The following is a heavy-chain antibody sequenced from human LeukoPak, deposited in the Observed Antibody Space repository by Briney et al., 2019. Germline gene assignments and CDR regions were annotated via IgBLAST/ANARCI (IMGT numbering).Heavy chain of an antibody. V-gene: IGHV1-69*13. CDR3: ARNGNWGSDYYMDV. CDR1: GGTFSSYA. Sequence: SVKVSCKASGGTFSSYALSWVRQAPGQGLEWMGGIIPIFGTANYAQKFQGRVTITADESTSTAYMELSSLRSEDTAVYYCARNGNWGSDYYMDVWGKGTTVTVSS. D-gene: IGHD7-27*01. CDR2: IIPIFGTA. J-gene: IGHJ6*03.